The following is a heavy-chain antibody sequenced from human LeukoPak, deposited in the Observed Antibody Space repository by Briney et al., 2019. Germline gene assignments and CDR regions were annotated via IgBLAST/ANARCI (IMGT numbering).Heavy chain of an antibody. Sequence: SETLSLTCTVPGGSISSYYWSWIRQPPGKGLEWIGFIYYTGSTNYNPSLKSRVTISVDTSKHQFSLKLTSVTAADTAVYFCARELWVSAATPGFDYWGQGTLVTVSS. D-gene: IGHD2-2*01. CDR1: GGSISSYY. CDR2: IYYTGST. CDR3: ARELWVSAATPGFDY. V-gene: IGHV4-59*01. J-gene: IGHJ4*02.